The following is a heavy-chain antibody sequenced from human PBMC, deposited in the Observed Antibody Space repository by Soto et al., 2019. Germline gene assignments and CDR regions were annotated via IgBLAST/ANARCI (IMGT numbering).Heavy chain of an antibody. Sequence: SETLSLTCSVSGDSISTVDYFWAWIRQPPGQALEYIGYIYKSATTYYNPSFESRVAISLDTSKSQFSLNATSVTAADTAVYFCARGRYCLTGRCFPNWFDSWGQGTLVTSPQ. CDR1: GDSISTVDYF. D-gene: IGHD2-15*01. CDR3: ARGRYCLTGRCFPNWFDS. CDR2: IYKSATT. J-gene: IGHJ5*01. V-gene: IGHV4-30-4*01.